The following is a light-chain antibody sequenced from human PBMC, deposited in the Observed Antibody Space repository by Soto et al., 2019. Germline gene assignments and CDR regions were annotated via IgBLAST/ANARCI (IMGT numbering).Light chain of an antibody. CDR2: EVS. CDR1: SSDVGAYNY. J-gene: IGLJ1*01. CDR3: FSLTSASTHG. Sequence: SVLTQPASVSGSPGQSTTISCTGTSSDVGAYNYVSWFQQHPVKAPTLIISEVSNRPSGVSNRFSGSKSGNAASLTISGLQAEDEADYFCFSLTSASTHGCATGTKVTV. V-gene: IGLV2-14*01.